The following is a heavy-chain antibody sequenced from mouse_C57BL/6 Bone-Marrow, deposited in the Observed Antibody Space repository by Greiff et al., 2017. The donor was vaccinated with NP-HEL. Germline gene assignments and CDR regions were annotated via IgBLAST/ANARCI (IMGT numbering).Heavy chain of an antibody. CDR3: ATGLTYYFDY. D-gene: IGHD4-1*01. V-gene: IGHV1-4*01. CDR2: INPSSGYT. CDR1: GYTFTSYT. J-gene: IGHJ2*01. Sequence: VQLQQSGAELARPGASVKMSCKASGYTFTSYTMHWVKQRPGQGLEWIGYINPSSGYTKYNQKFKDKATLTADKSSSTAYMQLSSLTSEDSAVYYCATGLTYYFDYWGQGTTLTVSS.